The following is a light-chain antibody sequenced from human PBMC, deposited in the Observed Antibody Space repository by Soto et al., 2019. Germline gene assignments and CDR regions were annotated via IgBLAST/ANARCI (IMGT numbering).Light chain of an antibody. V-gene: IGKV3-20*01. Sequence: IVLTQSPDTLSLSPGEGATLSCRASQSVSSNYLAWYQQKLGQAPRLLIYDASRRATGIPDRFSGSGSGTDFTLTISRLEPEDFAVYYCQQYGSSPLTFGGGTKGDIK. CDR1: QSVSSNY. J-gene: IGKJ4*01. CDR2: DAS. CDR3: QQYGSSPLT.